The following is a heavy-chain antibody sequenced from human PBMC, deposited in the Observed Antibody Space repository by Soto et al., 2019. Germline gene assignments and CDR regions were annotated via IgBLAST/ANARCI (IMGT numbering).Heavy chain of an antibody. V-gene: IGHV1-2*06. Sequence: QVQLVQSGAEVKKPGASLKVSCKASGFTLSAYYMHWLRQAPGQGLEWMGHVNPLNGETLYAVKFQGRVTMTRDTSISTVYMQLTGLMSDDTAVYFCARDKAYVDYDYWGQGTLLTVSS. CDR1: GFTLSAYY. D-gene: IGHD3-9*01. CDR2: VNPLNGET. CDR3: ARDKAYVDYDY. J-gene: IGHJ4*02.